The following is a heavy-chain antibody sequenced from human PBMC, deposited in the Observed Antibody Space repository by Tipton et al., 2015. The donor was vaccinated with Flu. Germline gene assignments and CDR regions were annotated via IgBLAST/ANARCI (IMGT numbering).Heavy chain of an antibody. D-gene: IGHD5-18*01. Sequence: TLSLTCTVSGGSISSGSYYWSWIRQPAGKGLEWIGRIYTSGSTNYNPSLKSRVTISVDTSKNQFSLKLSSVTAADTAVYYCARDLWYSYGQNQGAFDIWGQGTMVTVSS. CDR3: ARDLWYSYGQNQGAFDI. J-gene: IGHJ3*02. V-gene: IGHV4-61*02. CDR2: IYTSGST. CDR1: GGSISSGSYY.